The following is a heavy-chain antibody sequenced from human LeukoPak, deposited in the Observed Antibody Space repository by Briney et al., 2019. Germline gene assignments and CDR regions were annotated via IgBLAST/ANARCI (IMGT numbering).Heavy chain of an antibody. CDR1: GFTFSSYS. CDR3: ARLTTTAPPAFDY. J-gene: IGHJ4*02. D-gene: IGHD4/OR15-4a*01. V-gene: IGHV3-7*01. Sequence: PGGSLRLSCAASGFTFSSYSMSWVRRAPGKGPEWVANIKEDGSEKYYVDSVKGRFTISRDNAKNSLYLQMNSLRAEDTAVYYCARLTTTAPPAFDYWGQGTLVTVSS. CDR2: IKEDGSEK.